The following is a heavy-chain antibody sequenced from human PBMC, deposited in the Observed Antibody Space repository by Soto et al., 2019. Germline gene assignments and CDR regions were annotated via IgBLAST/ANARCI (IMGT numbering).Heavy chain of an antibody. CDR1: GGSITSVNHY. D-gene: IGHD2-8*02. CDR2: IFDRGTT. V-gene: IGHV4-31*02. J-gene: IGHJ4*02. Sequence: QVQLEQSGPGLVKPSQTLSLTCDISGGSITSVNHYWSWIRQSPGEGLEWIGYIFDRGTTHYNRSLKGRVTITGHSSQTQFSLTIHSVTVADTAVYYCARGVAGTGAFDYWGRGTPVTVSS. CDR3: ARGVAGTGAFDY.